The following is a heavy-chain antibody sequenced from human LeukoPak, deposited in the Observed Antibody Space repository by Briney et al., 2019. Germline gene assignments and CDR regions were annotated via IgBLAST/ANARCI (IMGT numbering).Heavy chain of an antibody. CDR2: PSASGSST. V-gene: IGHV3-23*01. D-gene: IGHD6-19*01. J-gene: IGHJ4*02. Sequence: GGSLRLSCAASGFTFSSYAMSWVRQAPGKGLEWVSAPSASGSSTYYADSVKGRFTISRDNAKNSLYLQMNSLRAEDTALYYCAKDLDSSGFDYWGQGTLVTVSS. CDR1: GFTFSSYA. CDR3: AKDLDSSGFDY.